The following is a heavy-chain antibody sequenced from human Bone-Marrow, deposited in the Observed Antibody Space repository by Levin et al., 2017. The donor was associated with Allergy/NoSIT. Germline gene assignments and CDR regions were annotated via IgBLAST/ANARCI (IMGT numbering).Heavy chain of an antibody. V-gene: IGHV4-4*07. Sequence: SGGSLRLSCTVSGGSINNYYWSWIRQSAGKEPEWIGRIYSSGTTNYNPSLKSRVTMSVDTSKNQFSLKVNSVTAADTAVYYCAKDRGTGTTGHYFYAMDVWGQGTTVTVSS. J-gene: IGHJ6*02. CDR1: GGSINNYY. D-gene: IGHD1-7*01. CDR2: IYSSGTT. CDR3: AKDRGTGTTGHYFYAMDV.